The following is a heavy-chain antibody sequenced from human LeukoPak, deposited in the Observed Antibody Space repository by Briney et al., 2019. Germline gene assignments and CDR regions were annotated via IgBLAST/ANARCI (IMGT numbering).Heavy chain of an antibody. D-gene: IGHD1-26*01. CDR1: GFTVNWNT. J-gene: IGHJ6*02. Sequence: GGSLRLSCVASGFTVNWNTMNWVRQAPGKGLEWVSASYSTGNTYYADSVKGRLTMFRDNSENTVYLEMSSLRAEDSAMYYCVRGEKDYYYGLDVWGQGTTVTVSS. CDR2: SYSTGNT. CDR3: VRGEKDYYYGLDV. V-gene: IGHV3-53*01.